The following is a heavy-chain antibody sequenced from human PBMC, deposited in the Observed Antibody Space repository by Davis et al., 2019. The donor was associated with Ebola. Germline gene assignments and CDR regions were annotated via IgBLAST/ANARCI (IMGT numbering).Heavy chain of an antibody. V-gene: IGHV4-4*07. CDR2: IYTSGST. Sequence: ETLSLTCTVSGGPISSYYWSRIRQPAGKGLEWIGRIYTSGSTNYNPSLKSRVTMSVDTSKNQFSLKLSSVTAADTAVYYCARVRTQDEAFDIWGQGTMVTVSS. J-gene: IGHJ3*02. CDR1: GGPISSYY. CDR3: ARVRTQDEAFDI.